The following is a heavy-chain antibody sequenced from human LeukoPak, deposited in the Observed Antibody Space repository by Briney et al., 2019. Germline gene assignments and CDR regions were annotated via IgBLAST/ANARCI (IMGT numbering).Heavy chain of an antibody. Sequence: SGGSLRLSCTTSGFAFSNYAMNWVRQAPGKGPEWVSAISGSGGSTYYADSVKGRFTISRDNSKNTLYLQMNSLRAEDTAVYYCAKVRKYYDSSGYQYYFDYWGQGTLVTVSS. CDR1: GFAFSNYA. J-gene: IGHJ4*02. CDR2: ISGSGGST. CDR3: AKVRKYYDSSGYQYYFDY. D-gene: IGHD3-22*01. V-gene: IGHV3-23*01.